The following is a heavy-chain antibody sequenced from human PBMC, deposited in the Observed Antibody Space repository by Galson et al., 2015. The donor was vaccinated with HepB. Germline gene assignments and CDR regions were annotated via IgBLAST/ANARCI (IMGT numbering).Heavy chain of an antibody. V-gene: IGHV3-74*03. CDR1: GFTFSSYW. CDR3: VRLMDVDY. J-gene: IGHJ4*02. Sequence: LRLSCAASGFTFSSYWIHWVRQTPGEGLVWVSRINPDGSIAEYADSVKGRFTISRDNDKNTVYLQMNSLRAEDTAVYYCVRLMDVDYWGQGTLVTVSS. D-gene: IGHD2-8*01. CDR2: INPDGSIA.